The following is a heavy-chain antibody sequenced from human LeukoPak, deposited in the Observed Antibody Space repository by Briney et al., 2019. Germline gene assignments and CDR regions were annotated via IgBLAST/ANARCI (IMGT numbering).Heavy chain of an antibody. J-gene: IGHJ4*02. Sequence: PSETLSLTCAVYGGSFSGYYWSWIRQPPGKGLEWIGEINHSGSTNYDPSLKSRVTISVDTSKNQFSLKLSSVTAADTAVYYCARSKTRLLDYWGQGTLVTVSS. V-gene: IGHV4-34*01. CDR2: INHSGST. CDR3: ARSKTRLLDY. CDR1: GGSFSGYY.